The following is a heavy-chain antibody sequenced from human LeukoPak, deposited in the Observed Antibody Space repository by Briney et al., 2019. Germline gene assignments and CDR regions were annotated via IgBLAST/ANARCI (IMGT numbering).Heavy chain of an antibody. J-gene: IGHJ4*02. CDR2: ISAYNGNT. Sequence: ASVKVSCKTSRGRFKNFAFNWVRQAPGQGLEWMGWISAYNGNTNYAQKFQGRVTITADESTSTAYMELSSLRSEDTAVYYCATPYCSSTSCSYYFDYWGQGTLVTVSS. V-gene: IGHV1-69*01. D-gene: IGHD2-2*01. CDR1: RGRFKNFA. CDR3: ATPYCSSTSCSYYFDY.